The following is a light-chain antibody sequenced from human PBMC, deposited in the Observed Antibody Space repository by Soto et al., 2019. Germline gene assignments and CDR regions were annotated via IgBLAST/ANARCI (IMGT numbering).Light chain of an antibody. V-gene: IGKV3-15*01. J-gene: IGKJ1*01. Sequence: EIVMTQSPATLSVSPGERVTLSCRASQSISSDLAWVQLKRGQAPRLLIYGASTRAPGIPARFSGSGSGTELTLTISSLQSEDVAFYYCPQHNHWPTFGPGTDVVFK. CDR3: PQHNHWPT. CDR1: QSISSD. CDR2: GAS.